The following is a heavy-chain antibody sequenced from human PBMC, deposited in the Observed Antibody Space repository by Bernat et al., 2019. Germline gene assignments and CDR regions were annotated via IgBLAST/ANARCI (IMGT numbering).Heavy chain of an antibody. J-gene: IGHJ6*02. Sequence: QVQLQESGPGLVKPSETLSLTCTVSGGSISSYYWSWIRQPPGKGPEWIGYIYYSGSTNYNPSLKSRVTISVDTSKNQFSLKLSSVTAADTAVYYCAGHRTGYSSFWGYGMDVWGQGTTVTVSS. CDR2: IYYSGST. CDR3: AGHRTGYSSFWGYGMDV. V-gene: IGHV4-59*08. CDR1: GGSISSYY. D-gene: IGHD5-18*01.